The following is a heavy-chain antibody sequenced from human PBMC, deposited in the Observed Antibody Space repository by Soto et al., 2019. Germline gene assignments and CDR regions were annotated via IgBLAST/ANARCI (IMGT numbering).Heavy chain of an antibody. J-gene: IGHJ6*02. D-gene: IGHD3-10*01. CDR3: AKDLNGSGSFTAYYHYGMDV. CDR1: GFTFSNYA. Sequence: EVQMLESGGGLVHPGGSLRLSCAASGFTFSNYAMNWVRQAPGKGLEWVSSISGSGRNTYYAESVKGRITISRDSSKNTLYLQMNSLRVEDTGVYYCAKDLNGSGSFTAYYHYGMDVWGQGTTVTVSS. CDR2: ISGSGRNT. V-gene: IGHV3-23*01.